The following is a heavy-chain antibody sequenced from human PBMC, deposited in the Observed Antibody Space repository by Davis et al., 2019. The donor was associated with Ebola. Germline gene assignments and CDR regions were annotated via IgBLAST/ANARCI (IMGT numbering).Heavy chain of an antibody. J-gene: IGHJ5*02. CDR1: GGSISSYY. Sequence: PSETLSLTCTVSGGSISSYYWSWIRQPPGKGLEWIGYIYYSGSTNYNPSLKSRVTISVDTSKNQFSLKLSSVTAADTAVYYCAREGYCSGGSCYFSFWFDPWGQGTLVTVSS. V-gene: IGHV4-59*01. CDR2: IYYSGST. D-gene: IGHD2-15*01. CDR3: AREGYCSGGSCYFSFWFDP.